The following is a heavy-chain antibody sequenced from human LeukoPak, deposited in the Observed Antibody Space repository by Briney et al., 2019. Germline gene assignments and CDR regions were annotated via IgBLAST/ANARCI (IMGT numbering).Heavy chain of an antibody. D-gene: IGHD3-9*01. J-gene: IGHJ4*02. CDR1: GGSFSGYY. V-gene: IGHV4-34*01. Sequence: SETLSLTCAVYGGSFSGYYWSWIRQPPGKGLEWIGEINHSGSTNYNPSLKSRVTISVDTSKNQFSLKLSSVTAADTAVYYCARGQYYDILTGYYYFDYRGQGTLVTVSS. CDR2: INHSGST. CDR3: ARGQYYDILTGYYYFDY.